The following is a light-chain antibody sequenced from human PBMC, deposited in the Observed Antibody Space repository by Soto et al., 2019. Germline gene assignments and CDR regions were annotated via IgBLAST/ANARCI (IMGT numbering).Light chain of an antibody. CDR3: QVWNSTSVRV. Sequence: SYELTQPPSVSVAPGQTASITCGGTNIGAKGVHWYQQKNPGQAPVLVVFDDRARPSAIPERFSGSNSGNTATLTISRVEAGDEADYYCQVWNSTSVRVFGGGTKLTVL. CDR1: NIGAKG. J-gene: IGLJ2*01. V-gene: IGLV3-21*02. CDR2: DDR.